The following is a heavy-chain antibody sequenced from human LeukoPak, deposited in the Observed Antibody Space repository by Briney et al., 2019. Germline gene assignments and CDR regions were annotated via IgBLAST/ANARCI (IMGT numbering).Heavy chain of an antibody. J-gene: IGHJ4*02. Sequence: GGSLRLSCAASGFTFSSYGMQWVRQDRGKGMEWVVLISYDGSNIYFADSVKGRFTISRDNSNNTLYLQMHSLRAEDTAVYYCAKDNVAAAGRYFDYWGQGTLVTVSS. CDR3: AKDNVAAAGRYFDY. CDR2: ISYDGSNI. D-gene: IGHD6-13*01. V-gene: IGHV3-30*18. CDR1: GFTFSSYG.